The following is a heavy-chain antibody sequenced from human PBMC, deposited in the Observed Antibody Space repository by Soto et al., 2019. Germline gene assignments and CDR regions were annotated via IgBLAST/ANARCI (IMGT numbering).Heavy chain of an antibody. Sequence: SETLSLTCTVSGGSISSSSYYWGWIRQPPGKGLEWIGSIYYSGSTYYNPSLKSRVTISVDTSKNQFSLKLSSVTAADTAVYYCARASTVYDILTYFDYWGQGTLVTVSS. J-gene: IGHJ4*02. D-gene: IGHD3-9*01. CDR1: GGSISSSSYY. CDR2: IYYSGST. V-gene: IGHV4-39*01. CDR3: ARASTVYDILTYFDY.